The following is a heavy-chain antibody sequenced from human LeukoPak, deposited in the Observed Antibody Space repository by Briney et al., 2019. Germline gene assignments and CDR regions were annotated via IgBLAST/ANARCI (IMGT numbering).Heavy chain of an antibody. Sequence: SQTLSLTCAISGDSVSSIRATWSWLRQSPSRGLEWLGRTYYRSKWSNDYADFVTGRITINSDTSKDQFALQLNSVTPDDTAIYYCARALGGVFDYWGLGTLVTVSS. CDR2: TYYRSKWSN. CDR3: ARALGGVFDY. J-gene: IGHJ4*02. CDR1: GDSVSSIRAT. D-gene: IGHD3-3*01. V-gene: IGHV6-1*01.